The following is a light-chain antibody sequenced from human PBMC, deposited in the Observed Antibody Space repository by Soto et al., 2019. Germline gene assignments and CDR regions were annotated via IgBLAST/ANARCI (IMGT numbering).Light chain of an antibody. CDR3: LQDYNYPRT. Sequence: AIQMTQSPSSLSASVGDSVTIICRASQGIRNDLGWYQQKPGKAPKLLIYGASTLQSGVPSRFSGSGSGTDFTLSISSLQHEDFANYYCLQDYNYPRTFGQGTTVEIK. J-gene: IGKJ1*01. V-gene: IGKV1-6*01. CDR2: GAS. CDR1: QGIRND.